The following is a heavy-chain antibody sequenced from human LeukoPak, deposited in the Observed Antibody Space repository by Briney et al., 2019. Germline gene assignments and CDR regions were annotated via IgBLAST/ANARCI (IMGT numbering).Heavy chain of an antibody. D-gene: IGHD3-22*01. V-gene: IGHV4-34*01. CDR3: ARGPRLYYYDSSGYYYY. CDR1: GGSFSGYY. Sequence: PSETLSLTCAVYGGSFSGYYWSWIRQPPGKGLEWIGEINQSGSTDYNPSLKSRVTISVDTSKNQFSLKLSSVTAADTAVYFCARGPRLYYYDSSGYYYYWGQGTLVTVSS. J-gene: IGHJ4*02. CDR2: INQSGST.